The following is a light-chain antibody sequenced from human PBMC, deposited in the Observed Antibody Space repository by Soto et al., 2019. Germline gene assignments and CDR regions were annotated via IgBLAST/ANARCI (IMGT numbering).Light chain of an antibody. CDR2: AAS. V-gene: IGKV1-39*01. J-gene: IGKJ5*01. CDR1: QTISTS. CDR3: QQSYNTPIT. Sequence: DLQMTQSPSSLSASVGGRVTITCRASQTISTSLNWYQQKPGKAPNLLIVAASSLQSGVPSRFSGSGSGTDFTLTISSLQPEDFATYYCQQSYNTPITFGQGTRLEIK.